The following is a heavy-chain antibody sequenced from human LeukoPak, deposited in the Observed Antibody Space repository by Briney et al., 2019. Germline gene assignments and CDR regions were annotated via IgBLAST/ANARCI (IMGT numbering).Heavy chain of an antibody. CDR2: ISSSSSYI. CDR3: ARGRDFWYYYDSSGRDPYFDY. CDR1: GFTFSSYS. V-gene: IGHV3-21*01. D-gene: IGHD3-22*01. J-gene: IGHJ4*02. Sequence: GGSLRLSCAASGFTFSSYSMNWVRQAPGKGLEWVSSISSSSSYIYYADSVKGRFTISRDNAKNSLYLQMNSLRAEDTAVYYCARGRDFWYYYDSSGRDPYFDYWGQGTLVTVSS.